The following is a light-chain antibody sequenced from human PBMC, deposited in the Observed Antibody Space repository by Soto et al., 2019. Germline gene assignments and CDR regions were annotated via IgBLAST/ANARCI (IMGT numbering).Light chain of an antibody. J-gene: IGKJ2*01. V-gene: IGKV1-39*01. CDR2: SAS. Sequence: DIQMTQSPSSLSASVGDRVTITCRASQNSGKYVNWYQQKSGRAPKLLIYSASRLQSGVPSRFSGSGSGTHFTLTITSLQPEDFATYHCQQTYSMPPYTFGQGTKVEMK. CDR3: QQTYSMPPYT. CDR1: QNSGKY.